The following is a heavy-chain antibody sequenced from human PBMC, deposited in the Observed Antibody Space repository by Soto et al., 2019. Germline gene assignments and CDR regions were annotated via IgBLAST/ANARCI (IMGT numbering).Heavy chain of an antibody. CDR2: IIPIFGTA. V-gene: IGHV1-69*13. Sequence: SVKVSCKASGGTFSSYAISWVRQAPGQGLEWMGGIIPIFGTANYAQKFQGRVTITADESTSTAYMELSSLRSEDTAVYYCAQXSPHSSQRGYYYYGMDVWGQGTTVTVSS. CDR1: GGTFSSYA. D-gene: IGHD6-13*01. J-gene: IGHJ6*02. CDR3: AQXSPHSSQRGYYYYGMDV.